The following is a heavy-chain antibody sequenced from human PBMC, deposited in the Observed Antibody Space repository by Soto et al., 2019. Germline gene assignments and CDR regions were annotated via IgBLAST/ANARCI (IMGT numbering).Heavy chain of an antibody. Sequence: SETLSLTCTISGGSIISYYWSWIRQPPGKGLEWIGYIYYSGSTNYNPSLKSRVTISVDTSKNQFSLKMSSVTAADTAVYFCARALCGGDCYHDAFDIWGQGTMVTVSS. CDR2: IYYSGST. J-gene: IGHJ3*02. V-gene: IGHV4-59*01. CDR3: ARALCGGDCYHDAFDI. D-gene: IGHD2-21*02. CDR1: GGSIISYY.